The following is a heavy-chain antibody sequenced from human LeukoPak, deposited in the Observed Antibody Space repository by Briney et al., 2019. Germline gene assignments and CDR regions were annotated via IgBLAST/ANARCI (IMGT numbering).Heavy chain of an antibody. D-gene: IGHD6-19*01. J-gene: IGHJ6*02. CDR2: ISSDGNT. CDR1: GFTVSSSS. Sequence: GGSLRLSCAASGFTVSSSSMNWVRLGPGKGLEWVSVISSDGNTYYADSGKGRFTISRDNSRHTLSLPMHGLRADDTAVYYCARGQEQFSSPWQWGPRRKIFYYYGMDVWGQGTTVTVSS. V-gene: IGHV3-66*01. CDR3: ARGQEQFSSPWQWGPRRKIFYYYGMDV.